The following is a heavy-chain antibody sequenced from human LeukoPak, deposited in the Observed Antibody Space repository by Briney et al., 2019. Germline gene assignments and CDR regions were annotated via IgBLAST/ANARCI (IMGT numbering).Heavy chain of an antibody. Sequence: GGSLRLSCAASGFTFSSYGMNWVRQAPGKGLEWVSYISPSGSTISYADSVKGRFTTSRDNAKNSLYLQMNSLRAGDTAVYYCARVGTAAGWGYFDPWGQGTLVTVSS. D-gene: IGHD6-13*01. CDR3: ARVGTAAGWGYFDP. CDR2: ISPSGSTI. J-gene: IGHJ5*02. V-gene: IGHV3-48*04. CDR1: GFTFSSYG.